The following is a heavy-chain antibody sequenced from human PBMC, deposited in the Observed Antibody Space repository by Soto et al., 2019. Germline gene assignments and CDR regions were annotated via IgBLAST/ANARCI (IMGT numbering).Heavy chain of an antibody. Sequence: QVQLQESGPGLVKASETLSLTCTVSGGSISSYYWSWIRQPPGKGLEWIGYIYYSGSTNYNPSLKSRVTISVDTSKNQFSLKLSSVTAADTAVYYCARDDGSYYNYWGQGTLVTVSS. D-gene: IGHD1-26*01. CDR1: GGSISSYY. J-gene: IGHJ4*02. CDR3: ARDDGSYYNY. V-gene: IGHV4-59*01. CDR2: IYYSGST.